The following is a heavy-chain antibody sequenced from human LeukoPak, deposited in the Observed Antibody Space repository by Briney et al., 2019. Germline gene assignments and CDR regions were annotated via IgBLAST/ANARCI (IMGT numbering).Heavy chain of an antibody. CDR3: ARANYCDTSGYSRGAFDI. Sequence: MSSETLSLTCSVSGYSVSSGFYWGWIRQPPGKGLAWIWTIYHSGSTYYNPSLKSRVTTSLDTSKNQFSLRLSSVTAADTAVFYCARANYCDTSGYSRGAFDIWGQGTMVSVSS. CDR1: GYSVSSGFY. D-gene: IGHD3-22*01. CDR2: IYHSGST. J-gene: IGHJ3*02. V-gene: IGHV4-38-2*02.